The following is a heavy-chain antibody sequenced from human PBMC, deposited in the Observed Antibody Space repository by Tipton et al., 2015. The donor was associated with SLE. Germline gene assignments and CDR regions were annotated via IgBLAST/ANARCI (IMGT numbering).Heavy chain of an antibody. J-gene: IGHJ3*02. CDR3: ARDRRIGMATDAFDI. CDR2: IYSGGST. Sequence: SLRLSCAASGFTVSSNYMSWVRQAPGKGLEWVSVIYSGGSTYYADSVKGRLTISRDNSKNTLYLQMNSLRAEDTAVYYCARDRRIGMATDAFDIWGQGTMVTVSS. D-gene: IGHD5-24*01. CDR1: GFTVSSNY. V-gene: IGHV3-53*05.